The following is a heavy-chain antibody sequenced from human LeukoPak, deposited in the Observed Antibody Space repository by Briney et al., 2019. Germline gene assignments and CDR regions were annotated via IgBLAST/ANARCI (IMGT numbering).Heavy chain of an antibody. D-gene: IGHD6-6*01. V-gene: IGHV4-34*01. CDR3: ARKYRAFDI. CDR2: INHSGST. Sequence: PSETLSLTCAVYGGSFSGYYWSWIRQPPGKGLEWIGEINHSGSTNYNPSLKSRVTISVDTSKNQFSLKLSSVTAADTAVYYCARKYRAFDIWGQGTMVTVSS. J-gene: IGHJ3*02. CDR1: GGSFSGYY.